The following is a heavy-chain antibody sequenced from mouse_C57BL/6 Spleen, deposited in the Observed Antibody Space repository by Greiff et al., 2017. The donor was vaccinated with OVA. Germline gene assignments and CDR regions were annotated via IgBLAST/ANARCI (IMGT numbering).Heavy chain of an antibody. CDR3: ARGGRAMDD. V-gene: IGHV1-69*01. CDR2: IDPSDSYT. CDR1: GYTFTSYW. Sequence: QVQLQQPGAELVMPGASVKLSCKASGYTFTSYWMHWVKQRPGQGLEWIGEIDPSDSYTNYNQKFKGKSTLTVDKSSSTAYRQLSSLTSEDSAVYYGARGGRAMDDWGQGTSVTVSS. J-gene: IGHJ4*01.